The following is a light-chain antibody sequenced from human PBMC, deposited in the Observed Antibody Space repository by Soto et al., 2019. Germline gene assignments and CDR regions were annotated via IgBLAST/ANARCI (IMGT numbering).Light chain of an antibody. CDR2: GAS. CDR3: HQYGSSPWT. V-gene: IGKV3-20*01. J-gene: IGKJ1*01. CDR1: QSVASSY. Sequence: EIVLTQSPDTLSLSPGERATLSCRASQSVASSYLAWYQQKPGQAPRLLIYGASSRATGIPDRFSGSGSGTDFTLTIRRLEPEDFAVYYCHQYGSSPWTFGQGTKVEIK.